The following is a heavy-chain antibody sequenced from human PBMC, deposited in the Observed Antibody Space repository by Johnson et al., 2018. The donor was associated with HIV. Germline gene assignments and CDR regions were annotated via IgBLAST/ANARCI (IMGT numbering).Heavy chain of an antibody. CDR2: INSDGSST. V-gene: IGHV3-74*01. D-gene: IGHD6-13*01. CDR3: ARDEAAWTGAFEI. J-gene: IGHJ3*02. CDR1: GFTLSSYW. Sequence: VQLVESGGGLVQPGGSLRLSCAASGFTLSSYWMHWVRQAPGKGLVWVSRINSDGSSTSYADSVKGRFTISRDNAKNTLYLQMNSLRAEDTAVFYCARDEAAWTGAFEIWGQGTMVTVS.